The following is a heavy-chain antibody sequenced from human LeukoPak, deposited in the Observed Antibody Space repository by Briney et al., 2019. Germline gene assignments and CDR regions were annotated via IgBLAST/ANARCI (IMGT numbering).Heavy chain of an antibody. CDR3: ARCLWSSSRYMDS. V-gene: IGHV3-48*01. D-gene: IGHD3-3*01. CDR2: ISATTSTL. J-gene: IGHJ5*01. Sequence: GGSLRLSCTGSGFIFNQYGMMWVRQAPGKGPEWHSYISATTSTLYYVDSVKGRFTISRDNTKSSLYLQMNSLTVEDTAIYYCARCLWSSSRYMDSWGQGTLVTVSA. CDR1: GFIFNQYG.